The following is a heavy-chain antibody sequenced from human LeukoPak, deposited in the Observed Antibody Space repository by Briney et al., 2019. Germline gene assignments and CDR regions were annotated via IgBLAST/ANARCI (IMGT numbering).Heavy chain of an antibody. Sequence: SETLSLTCAVYGGSFSGYYWSWIRQPPGKGLEWIGEINHSGSTNYNPSLKSRVTISVDTSKNQFSLKLSSETAADTAVYYCARGSGRDYWGQGTLVTVSS. J-gene: IGHJ4*02. V-gene: IGHV4-34*01. CDR3: ARGSGRDY. CDR1: GGSFSGYY. CDR2: INHSGST. D-gene: IGHD3-10*01.